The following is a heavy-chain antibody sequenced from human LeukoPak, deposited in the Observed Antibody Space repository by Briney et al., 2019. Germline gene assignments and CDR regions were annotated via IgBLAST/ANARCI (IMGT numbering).Heavy chain of an antibody. CDR1: GGSISSYY. V-gene: IGHV4-59*01. CDR2: IYYSGST. D-gene: IGHD6-19*01. J-gene: IGHJ4*02. Sequence: PSETLSLTCTVSGGSISSYYWSWIRQPPGKGLEWIGYIYYSGSTNYNPSLKSRVTTSVDTSKNQFSLKLSSVTAADTAVYYCARGAYSSGWYRRYYFDYWGQGTLVTVSS. CDR3: ARGAYSSGWYRRYYFDY.